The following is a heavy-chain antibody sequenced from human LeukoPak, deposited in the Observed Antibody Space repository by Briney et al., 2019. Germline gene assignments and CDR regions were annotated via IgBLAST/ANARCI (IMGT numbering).Heavy chain of an antibody. D-gene: IGHD5-18*01. J-gene: IGHJ4*02. CDR3: ARVAYSGYFDY. Sequence: SETLSLTCAVYGGSFSGYYWSWIRQPPGKGLEWMGEINQSGSTIYNPSLKSRVTISVDTSKNQFSLKLSSVTAADTAVYYCARVAYSGYFDYWGQGTLVTVSS. CDR1: GGSFSGYY. V-gene: IGHV4-34*01. CDR2: INQSGST.